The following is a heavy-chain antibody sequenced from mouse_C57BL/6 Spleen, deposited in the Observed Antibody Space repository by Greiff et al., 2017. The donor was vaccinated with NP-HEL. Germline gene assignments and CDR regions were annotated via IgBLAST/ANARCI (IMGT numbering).Heavy chain of an antibody. CDR3: ARGDDYDGFYAMDY. D-gene: IGHD2-4*01. CDR2: INYDGSST. V-gene: IGHV5-16*01. J-gene: IGHJ4*01. Sequence: EVKLMESEGGLVQPGSSMKLSCTASGFTFSDYYMAWVRQVPEKGLEWVANINYDGSSTYYLDSLKSRFIISRDNAKNILYLQMSSLKSEDTATYYCARGDDYDGFYAMDYWGQGTSVTVSS. CDR1: GFTFSDYY.